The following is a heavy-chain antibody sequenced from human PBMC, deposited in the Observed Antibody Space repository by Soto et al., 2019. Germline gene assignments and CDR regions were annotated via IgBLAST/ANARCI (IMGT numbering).Heavy chain of an antibody. Sequence: ASVKVSCKASGYTFTSYDINWVRQATGQGLEWMGWMNPNSGNTGYAQKFQGRVTMTRNTSISTAYMELSSLRSEDTAVYYCARAGPIVATYYYYYYYMDVWGKGTTVTVSS. J-gene: IGHJ6*03. CDR1: GYTFTSYD. V-gene: IGHV1-8*01. CDR3: ARAGPIVATYYYYYYYMDV. CDR2: MNPNSGNT. D-gene: IGHD5-12*01.